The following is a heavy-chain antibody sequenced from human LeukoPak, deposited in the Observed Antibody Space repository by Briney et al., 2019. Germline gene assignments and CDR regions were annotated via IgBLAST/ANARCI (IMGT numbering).Heavy chain of an antibody. V-gene: IGHV2-5*01. CDR3: ARIRVSIAAAGTEAYYYYYGMDV. CDR2: IFWNDDK. Sequence: SGPTLVKPTQTLTLTCTFSGFSLSTSGVGVSWIRQPPGKALECLALIFWNDDKRYSPSPQSRLTITKDTSKNQVILTMTNMDPVDTATYYCARIRVSIAAAGTEAYYYYYGMDVWGQGTTVTVSS. CDR1: GFSLSTSGVG. D-gene: IGHD6-13*01. J-gene: IGHJ6*02.